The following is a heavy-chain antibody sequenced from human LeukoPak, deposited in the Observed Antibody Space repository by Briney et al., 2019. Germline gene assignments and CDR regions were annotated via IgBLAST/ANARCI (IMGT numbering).Heavy chain of an antibody. CDR1: GYTFTSYA. D-gene: IGHD6-13*01. V-gene: IGHV7-4-1*02. CDR3: ARDTYSSSWYWYGLDV. Sequence: ASVKVSCKASGYTFTSYAMNWVRQAPRQGLEWMGWINTNTGNPTYAQGFTGRFVFSLDTSVCTAYLQISSLKAEDTAVYYCARDTYSSSWYWYGLDVWGQGTTVTVSS. CDR2: INTNTGNP. J-gene: IGHJ6*02.